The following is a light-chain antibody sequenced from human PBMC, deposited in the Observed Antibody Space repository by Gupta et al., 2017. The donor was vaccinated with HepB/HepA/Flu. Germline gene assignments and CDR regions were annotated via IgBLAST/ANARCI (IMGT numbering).Light chain of an antibody. CDR2: IDN. CDR3: AAWDDSLNGVV. CDR1: SSNIGGTS. V-gene: IGLV1-44*01. J-gene: IGLJ2*01. Sequence: QSVLTPPPSASGTPGPRVTISCSGSSSNIGGTSVNWYQQVPGTAPKLLIYIDNQRPSGVPDRFSGSKSGTSASLAISGLQSEDEADYYCAAWDDSLNGVVFGGGTKLTVL.